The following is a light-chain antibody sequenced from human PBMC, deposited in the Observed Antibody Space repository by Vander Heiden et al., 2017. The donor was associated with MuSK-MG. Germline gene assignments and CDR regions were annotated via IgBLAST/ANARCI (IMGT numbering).Light chain of an antibody. CDR2: TTS. CDR1: ESISSY. CDR3: QQSYSTPGT. V-gene: IGKV1-39*01. J-gene: IGKJ5*01. Sequence: DIQMTQSPSSLSASAGDRVTITCRSSESISSYLNWYQQKPGKAPNLLIYTTSILQSGVPSRFSGSASGTDFTLTISILHPEDFATYYCQQSYSTPGTFGPGTRLEIK.